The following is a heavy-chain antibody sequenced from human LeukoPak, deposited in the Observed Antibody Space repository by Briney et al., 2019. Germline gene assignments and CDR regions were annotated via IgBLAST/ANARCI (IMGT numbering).Heavy chain of an antibody. J-gene: IGHJ6*02. CDR1: GFSFSDYY. V-gene: IGHV3-11*06. D-gene: IGHD2-2*01. CDR2: ISISSHFT. CDR3: ARDIDCSSTSCCGSFFFTHYYGMDV. Sequence: PGGSLRLSCAASGFSFSDYYMSWIRQAPGMRLEWVSYISISSHFTKYADSVKGQFTISRDNSKNTLYLQMNSLRAEDTAVYYCARDIDCSSTSCCGSFFFTHYYGMDVWGQGTTVTVSS.